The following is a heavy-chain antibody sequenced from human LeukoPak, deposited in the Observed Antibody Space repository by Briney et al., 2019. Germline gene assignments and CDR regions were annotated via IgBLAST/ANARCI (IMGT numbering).Heavy chain of an antibody. V-gene: IGHV1-69*13. D-gene: IGHD3-10*01. J-gene: IGHJ4*02. CDR3: ARGDGSGSYFYY. Sequence: SVKVSCKASGYTFTSYGISWVRQAPGQGLEWMGGIIPIFGTANYAQKFQGRVTITADESTSTAYMELSSLRSEDTAVYYCARGDGSGSYFYYWGQGTLVTVSS. CDR1: GYTFTSYG. CDR2: IIPIFGTA.